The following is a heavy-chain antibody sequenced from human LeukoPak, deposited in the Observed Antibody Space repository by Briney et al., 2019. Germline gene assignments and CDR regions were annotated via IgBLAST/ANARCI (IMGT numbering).Heavy chain of an antibody. CDR2: IYYSGST. D-gene: IGHD1-7*01. J-gene: IGHJ4*02. Sequence: SETLSLTCTVSGGSISSSSYYWGWIRQPPGMGLEWIGSIYYSGSTYYNPSLKSRVTISVDTSKNQFSLKLSSVTAADTAVYYCARPAWAAGTNDYWGQGTLVTVSS. CDR1: GGSISSSSYY. V-gene: IGHV4-39*01. CDR3: ARPAWAAGTNDY.